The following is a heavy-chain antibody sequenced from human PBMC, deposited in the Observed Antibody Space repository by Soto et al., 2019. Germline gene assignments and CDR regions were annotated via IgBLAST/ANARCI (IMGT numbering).Heavy chain of an antibody. Sequence: ASVKVSCKASGGTFSSYAISWVRQAPGQGLEWMGWINPNSGGTNYAQKFQGWVTMTRDTSISTAYMELSRLRSDDTAVYYCARDCGGDCYSSFDYWGQGTLVTVSS. CDR2: INPNSGGT. CDR1: GGTFSSYA. D-gene: IGHD2-21*02. J-gene: IGHJ4*02. V-gene: IGHV1-2*04. CDR3: ARDCGGDCYSSFDY.